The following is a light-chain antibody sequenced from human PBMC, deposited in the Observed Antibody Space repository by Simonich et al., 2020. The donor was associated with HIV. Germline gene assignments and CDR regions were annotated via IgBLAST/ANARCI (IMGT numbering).Light chain of an antibody. CDR1: QIVLYSSNNKNY. V-gene: IGKV4-1*01. CDR2: WAS. J-gene: IGKJ2*01. CDR3: QQYYSTPYT. Sequence: DIVMTQSPDSLAVSLGARATINCKSSQIVLYSSNNKNYLAWYKQKPGQPPKLLIYWASTRESGVPDRFSGSGSGTDFTLTISSLQAEDVAVYYCQQYYSTPYTFGQGTKLEIK.